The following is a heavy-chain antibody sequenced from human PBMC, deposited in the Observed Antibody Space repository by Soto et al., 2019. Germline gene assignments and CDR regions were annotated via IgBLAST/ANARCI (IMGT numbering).Heavy chain of an antibody. CDR1: GGTFSSYA. CDR3: ARLWFGESDV. D-gene: IGHD3-10*01. J-gene: IGHJ6*02. Sequence: QVQLVQSGAEVKKPGSSVKVSCKASGGTFSSYASSWVLQAPGQGLEWMGGIIPISGTATYAQKFQGRVMITADECTRTVYMELISMRAEDTAVYDCARLWFGESDVCGQGTTVTVSS. V-gene: IGHV1-69*12. CDR2: IIPISGTA.